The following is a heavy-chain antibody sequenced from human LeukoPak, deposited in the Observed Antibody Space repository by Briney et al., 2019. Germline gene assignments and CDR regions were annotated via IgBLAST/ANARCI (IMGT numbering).Heavy chain of an antibody. V-gene: IGHV1-69*06. D-gene: IGHD2-15*01. J-gene: IGHJ4*02. CDR2: IIPIFGTA. CDR3: AREGRCSGGSCYDY. Sequence: SVKVSRKASGGTFSSYAISWVRQAPGQGLEWMGGIIPIFGTANYAQKFQGRVTITADKSTSTAYMELSSLRSEDTAVYYCAREGRCSGGSCYDYWGQGTLVTVSS. CDR1: GGTFSSYA.